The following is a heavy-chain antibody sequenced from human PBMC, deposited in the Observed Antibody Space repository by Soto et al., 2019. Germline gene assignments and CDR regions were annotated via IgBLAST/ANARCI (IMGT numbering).Heavy chain of an antibody. D-gene: IGHD3-10*01. CDR2: VFYSGAT. CDR1: GGPIKTCDYY. V-gene: IGHV4-30-4*01. CDR3: ARAGFSYGHLLF. J-gene: IGHJ4*02. Sequence: SETLSLTCHVSGGPIKTCDYYCNWIRQPPVKVLEWIGYVFYSGATNYSPSLKSRAAISMDTSKNQFSLSLTSVTAADTAVYYCARAGFSYGHLLFWGQGIRIPVS.